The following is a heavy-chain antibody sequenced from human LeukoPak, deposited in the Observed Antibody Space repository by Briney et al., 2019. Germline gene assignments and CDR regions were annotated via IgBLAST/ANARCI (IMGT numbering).Heavy chain of an antibody. J-gene: IGHJ6*03. CDR3: ASNPLRGYYYYYYYMDV. CDR1: GFTFSSYA. CDR2: ISYDGSNK. D-gene: IGHD1-14*01. V-gene: IGHV3-30*04. Sequence: GRSLRLSCAASGFTFSSYAMYWVRQAPGKGLEWVAVISYDGSNKYYADSVKGRFTISRDNSKNTLYLQMNSLRAEDTAVYYCASNPLRGYYYYYYYMDVWGKGTTVTVSS.